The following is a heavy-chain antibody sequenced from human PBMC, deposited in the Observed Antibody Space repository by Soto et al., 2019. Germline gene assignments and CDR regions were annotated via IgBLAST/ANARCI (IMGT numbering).Heavy chain of an antibody. CDR3: ATSPRYCSSTSCSAAFDY. Sequence: SETLSLTCTVSGGSISSSSYYWGWIRQPPGKGLEWIGSIYYSGSTYYNPSLKSRVTISVDTSKNQFSLKLSSVTAADTAVYYCATSPRYCSSTSCSAAFDYWGQGTLVTVSS. CDR2: IYYSGST. D-gene: IGHD2-2*01. J-gene: IGHJ4*02. V-gene: IGHV4-39*01. CDR1: GGSISSSSYY.